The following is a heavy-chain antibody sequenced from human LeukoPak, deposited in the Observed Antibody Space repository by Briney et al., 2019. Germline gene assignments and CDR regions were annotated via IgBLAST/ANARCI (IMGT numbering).Heavy chain of an antibody. V-gene: IGHV1-69*05. CDR1: GGTFSSYA. J-gene: IGHJ6*02. CDR3: ARDLGATNHYYYGMDV. D-gene: IGHD1-26*01. Sequence: GASVKVSCKASGGTFSSYAISWVRQAPGQGLEWMGGIIPIFGTANYAQKFQGRVTITTDESTSTAYMELSSLRSEDTAVYYCARDLGATNHYYYGMDVWGQGTTVTVSS. CDR2: IIPIFGTA.